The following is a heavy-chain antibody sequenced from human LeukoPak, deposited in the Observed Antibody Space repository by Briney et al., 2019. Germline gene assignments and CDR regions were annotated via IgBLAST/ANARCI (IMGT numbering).Heavy chain of an antibody. CDR2: ISYDGSNK. CDR1: GFTFSSYG. Sequence: GGSLRLSCAASGFTFSSYGMHWVRQAPGKGLEWVAVISYDGSNKYYADSVKGRFTISRDNSKNTLYLQMNSLRAEDTAVYYCAKDIAAAGTNYYYYGMDVWGQGTTVTVSS. CDR3: AKDIAAAGTNYYYYGMDV. D-gene: IGHD6-13*01. V-gene: IGHV3-30*18. J-gene: IGHJ6*02.